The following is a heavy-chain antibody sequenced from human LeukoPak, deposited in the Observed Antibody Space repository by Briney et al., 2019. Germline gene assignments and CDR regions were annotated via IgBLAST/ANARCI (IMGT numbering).Heavy chain of an antibody. J-gene: IGHJ3*02. Sequence: PGGSLRLSCSASGFTFSSYWMSWVRQAPGKGLEWVANIKQDGSDKYYVDSVKGRFTISRDNAKNSLYLQMNSLRAEDTAVYYCARDPGYGDFDAFDIWGQGTMVTVSS. CDR2: IKQDGSDK. V-gene: IGHV3-7*01. CDR1: GFTFSSYW. D-gene: IGHD4-17*01. CDR3: ARDPGYGDFDAFDI.